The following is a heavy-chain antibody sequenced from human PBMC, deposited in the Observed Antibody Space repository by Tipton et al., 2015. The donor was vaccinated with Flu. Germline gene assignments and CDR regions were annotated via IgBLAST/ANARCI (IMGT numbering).Heavy chain of an antibody. D-gene: IGHD4-23*01. V-gene: IGHV4-39*07. Sequence: LRLSCTVSDDSISSGRYYWGWIRQPPGKGLEWIANLYYSESTYYNPSLKSRVTISMDTSKSHFFLRLTSVTAADTAVYYCARDAGDFGGNPLAFDIGGQGTMVTISS. CDR1: DDSISSGRYY. CDR3: ARDAGDFGGNPLAFDI. CDR2: LYYSEST. J-gene: IGHJ3*02.